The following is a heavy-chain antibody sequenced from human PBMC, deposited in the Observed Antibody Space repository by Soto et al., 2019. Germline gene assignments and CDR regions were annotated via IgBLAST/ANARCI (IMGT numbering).Heavy chain of an antibody. V-gene: IGHV3-33*01. J-gene: IGHJ6*03. Sequence: QVQLVESGGGVVQPGRSLRLSCAASGFTFSSYGMHWVRHAPAKWLDWVAYILYDGSNKYYSDYVKGRFTISRDNSKNTLYLQMNSLRAEDTAVYSCARDRGCMHVWGKGTTVTVSS. CDR2: ILYDGSNK. CDR1: GFTFSSYG. D-gene: IGHD6-19*01. CDR3: ARDRGCMHV.